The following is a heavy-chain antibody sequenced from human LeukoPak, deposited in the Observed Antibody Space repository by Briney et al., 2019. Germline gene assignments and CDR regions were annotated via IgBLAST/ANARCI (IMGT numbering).Heavy chain of an antibody. D-gene: IGHD4-23*01. Sequence: ASVKVSCKASGYTFISYYMHWGRQAPGQGLEWMGIINPSGGSTTYAQMFQGRVILTRDTSTRTVYMELYSLRSEDTAVYYCAKGGRDYGDSSGTDWGQGTLVTVSS. CDR3: AKGGRDYGDSSGTD. V-gene: IGHV1-46*01. CDR2: INPSGGST. J-gene: IGHJ4*02. CDR1: GYTFISYY.